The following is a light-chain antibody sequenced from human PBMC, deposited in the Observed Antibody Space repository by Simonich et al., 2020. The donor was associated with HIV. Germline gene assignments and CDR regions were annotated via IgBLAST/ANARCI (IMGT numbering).Light chain of an antibody. CDR3: QQRSNWLT. V-gene: IGKV3-15*01. Sequence: EIVMTQSPATLSVSPGERATLSCRASQSVSINLAWYQHKPGQAPRLLISGASTRATGIPARFSGSGSGTDFTLTISSLQSEDFAVYYCQQRSNWLTFGGGTKVEIK. J-gene: IGKJ4*01. CDR2: GAS. CDR1: QSVSIN.